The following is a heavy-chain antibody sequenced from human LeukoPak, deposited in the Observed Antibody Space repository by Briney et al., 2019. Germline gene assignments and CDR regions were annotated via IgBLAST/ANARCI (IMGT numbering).Heavy chain of an antibody. D-gene: IGHD2-2*01. CDR1: GFRLGDHC. V-gene: IGHV3-20*04. Sequence: GGSLRLFCSASGFRLGDHCMSWVRQVPGKGLECVYGINWSGGSTGYADPVGGRFTISRHNAKNSLYLQMDSLTAEDTALYYCARAPITSPFYFDHWGQGTLVTVSS. CDR2: INWSGGST. J-gene: IGHJ4*02. CDR3: ARAPITSPFYFDH.